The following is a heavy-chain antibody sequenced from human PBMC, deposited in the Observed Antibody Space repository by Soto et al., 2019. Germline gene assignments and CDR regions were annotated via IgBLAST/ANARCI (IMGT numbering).Heavy chain of an antibody. CDR2: IVVGSGNT. D-gene: IGHD4-17*01. J-gene: IGHJ6*02. Sequence: SVKVSCKASGFTFTSSAVQWVRQARGQRLEWIGWIVVGSGNTNYAQKFQERVTITRDMSTSTAYMELSSLRSEDTAVYYCAADTMDYGDYYYYYYGMDVWGQGTTVTVSS. CDR3: AADTMDYGDYYYYYYGMDV. CDR1: GFTFTSSA. V-gene: IGHV1-58*01.